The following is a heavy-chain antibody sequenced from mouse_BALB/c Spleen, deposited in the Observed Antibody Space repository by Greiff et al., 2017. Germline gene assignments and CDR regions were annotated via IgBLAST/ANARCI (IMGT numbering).Heavy chain of an antibody. J-gene: IGHJ4*01. CDR3: ARWGYDYDMDAMDY. CDR2: IDPANGNT. V-gene: IGHV14-3*02. D-gene: IGHD2-4*01. Sequence: VQLQQSGAELVKPGASVKLSCTASGFNIKDTYMHWVKQRPEQGLEWIGRIDPANGNTKYDPKFQGKATITADTSSNTAYLQLSSLTSEDTAVYYCARWGYDYDMDAMDYWGQGTSVTVSS. CDR1: GFNIKDTY.